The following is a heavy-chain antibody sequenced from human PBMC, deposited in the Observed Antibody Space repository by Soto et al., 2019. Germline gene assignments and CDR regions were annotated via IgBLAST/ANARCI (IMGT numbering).Heavy chain of an antibody. J-gene: IGHJ4*02. CDR1: GGSISSYY. Sequence: PAETLSLTCTVSGGSISSYYWSWFRQPPGKGLEWIGHIYYSGNTDYNPSLASRVTISSDTSKNQFSLKLKSVTAADTAVYYCARQIRCRGNFDRWGQGTLVTVSS. D-gene: IGHD3-3*01. CDR2: IYYSGNT. V-gene: IGHV4-59*08. CDR3: ARQIRCRGNFDR.